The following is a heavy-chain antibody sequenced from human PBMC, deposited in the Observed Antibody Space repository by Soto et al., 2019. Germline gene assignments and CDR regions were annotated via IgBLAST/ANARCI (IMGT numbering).Heavy chain of an antibody. CDR1: GFTFSNYA. J-gene: IGHJ4*02. D-gene: IGHD6-13*01. Sequence: QVQLVESGGGVVQPGRSLRLSCAVSGFTFSNYAMHWVRQAPGKGLEWVAVISDDGSNKKYADSVKGRFTISRDNSKNTMYMLMNSLRAEDTALYYCARDHFAISWSYFDYWGQGTLVTVSS. CDR2: ISDDGSNK. CDR3: ARDHFAISWSYFDY. V-gene: IGHV3-30-3*01.